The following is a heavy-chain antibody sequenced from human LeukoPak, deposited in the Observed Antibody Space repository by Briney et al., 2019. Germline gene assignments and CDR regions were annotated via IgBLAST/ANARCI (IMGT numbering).Heavy chain of an antibody. Sequence: GGSLRLSCAASGFTFSSYAMSWVRQAHGKGLEWVSAISCCGGSTYYADSVKGRCTISRDNSKNTLYLQMDSLRAEDTAVYYCTKERRRLWFDPWGQGTPVTVSS. CDR1: GFTFSSYA. D-gene: IGHD3-16*01. J-gene: IGHJ5*02. V-gene: IGHV3-23*01. CDR3: TKERRRLWFDP. CDR2: ISCCGGST.